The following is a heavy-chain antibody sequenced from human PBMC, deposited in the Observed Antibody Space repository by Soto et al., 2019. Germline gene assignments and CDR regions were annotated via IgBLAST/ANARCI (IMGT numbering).Heavy chain of an antibody. CDR1: GFTFSNAW. Sequence: GGSLRLSCAASGFTFSNAWMSWVRQAPGKGLEWVGRIKSKTDGGTTDYAAPVKGRFTSSRDDSKNTLYLQMNSLKTEDTAVYYCATYSGGNYYDSSGYYFAFDIWGQGTMVTVSS. D-gene: IGHD3-22*01. J-gene: IGHJ3*02. CDR3: ATYSGGNYYDSSGYYFAFDI. CDR2: IKSKTDGGTT. V-gene: IGHV3-15*01.